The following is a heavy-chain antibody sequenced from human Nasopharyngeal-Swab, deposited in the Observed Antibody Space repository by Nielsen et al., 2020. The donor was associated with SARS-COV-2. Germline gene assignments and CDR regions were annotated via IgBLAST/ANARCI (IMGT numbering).Heavy chain of an antibody. D-gene: IGHD5-12*01. CDR3: ARGYPFDY. J-gene: IGHJ4*02. V-gene: IGHV3-30-3*01. Sequence: GGSLRLSCAASGFTFSSYAVHWVRQAPGKGLEWVAVISYDGSNKYYADSVKGRFTISRDNSKNTLYLQMNSLRAEDTAVYYCARGYPFDYWGQGTLVTVSS. CDR1: GFTFSSYA. CDR2: ISYDGSNK.